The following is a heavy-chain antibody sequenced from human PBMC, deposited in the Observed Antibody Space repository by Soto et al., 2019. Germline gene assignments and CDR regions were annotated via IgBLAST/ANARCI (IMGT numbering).Heavy chain of an antibody. Sequence: KTSETLSLTCTVSGGSISSYYWSWMRQPPGKGLEWIGYIYYSGSTNYNPSLKSRVTISVDTSKNQFSLKLSSVTAADTAVYYCARGDGYSNYYYYGMDVWGQGTTVTVSS. CDR3: ARGDGYSNYYYYGMDV. V-gene: IGHV4-59*01. CDR1: GGSISSYY. CDR2: IYYSGST. J-gene: IGHJ6*02. D-gene: IGHD4-4*01.